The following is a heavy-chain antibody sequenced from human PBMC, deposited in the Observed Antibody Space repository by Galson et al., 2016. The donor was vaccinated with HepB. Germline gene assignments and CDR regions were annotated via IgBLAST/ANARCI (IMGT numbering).Heavy chain of an antibody. Sequence: SVKVSCKASGYTFTDYYMHWVRQAPGQGLEWMGRINPHSGGTNSAQKFQGRVTMTRDTAISTAYMELSSLSSDDTSVYYCARYLVEMDVWGQGTTVAVSS. V-gene: IGHV1-2*06. CDR2: INPHSGGT. J-gene: IGHJ6*02. D-gene: IGHD2-8*02. CDR1: GYTFTDYY. CDR3: ARYLVEMDV.